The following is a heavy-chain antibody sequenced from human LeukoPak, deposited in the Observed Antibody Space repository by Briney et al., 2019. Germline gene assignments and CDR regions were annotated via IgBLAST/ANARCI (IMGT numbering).Heavy chain of an antibody. CDR3: ATTYYYDSSGSPLEAFDI. Sequence: ASVKVSCKASGHTFTAYYMFWVRQAPGQGLEWMGWISAYNGNTNYAQKLQGRVTMTTDTSTSTAYMELRSLRSDDTAVYYCATTYYYDSSGSPLEAFDIWGQGTMVTVSS. V-gene: IGHV1-18*04. D-gene: IGHD3-22*01. J-gene: IGHJ3*02. CDR1: GHTFTAYY. CDR2: ISAYNGNT.